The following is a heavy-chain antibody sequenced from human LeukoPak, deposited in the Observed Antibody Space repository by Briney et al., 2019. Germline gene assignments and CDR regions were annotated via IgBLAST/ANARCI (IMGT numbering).Heavy chain of an antibody. Sequence: SETLSLTCTVSSGSINSYYWSWIRQPPGKGLEWIGYIYYSGSTTYNPSLKSRVTISVDTSKNQFSLKLSSVTAADTAVYYCARHPDYGGNFDSWGQGTLVTVSS. CDR2: IYYSGST. V-gene: IGHV4-59*08. D-gene: IGHD4-23*01. J-gene: IGHJ4*02. CDR1: SGSINSYY. CDR3: ARHPDYGGNFDS.